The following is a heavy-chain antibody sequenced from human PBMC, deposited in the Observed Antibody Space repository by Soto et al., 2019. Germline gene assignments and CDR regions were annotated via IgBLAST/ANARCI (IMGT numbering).Heavy chain of an antibody. CDR1: GGSIGNYY. J-gene: IGHJ2*01. Sequence: QVQLQESGPGLVKPSESLSLTCSVSGGSIGNYYWAWIRQSGGKGLEWIGRIYTSGRTHYNPSLTGRVTMSIDTSKNQFSLRLTSVTAADTAIYYCARDYDVNTALDYWYFDLWGRGTLVTVSS. V-gene: IGHV4-4*07. CDR3: ARDYDVNTALDYWYFDL. CDR2: IYTSGRT. D-gene: IGHD5-18*01.